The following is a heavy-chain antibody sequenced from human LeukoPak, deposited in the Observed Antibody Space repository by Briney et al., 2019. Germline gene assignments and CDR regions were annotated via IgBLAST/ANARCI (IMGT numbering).Heavy chain of an antibody. J-gene: IGHJ6*03. Sequence: GGSLRLSCAASGFTVSSNYMSWVRQAPGKGLEWVSVIYSGGSTYYADSVKGRFTISRDNSKNTLYLQMNSLRAEDTAVYYCARVSHSSSYYYYMDVWGKGTTVTVSS. V-gene: IGHV3-66*02. CDR1: GFTVSSNY. CDR2: IYSGGST. CDR3: ARVSHSSSYYYYMDV. D-gene: IGHD6-13*01.